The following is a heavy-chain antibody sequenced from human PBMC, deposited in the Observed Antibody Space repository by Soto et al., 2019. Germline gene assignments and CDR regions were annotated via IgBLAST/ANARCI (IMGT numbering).Heavy chain of an antibody. CDR1: GGTFSSYT. V-gene: IGHV1-69*08. Sequence: QVQLVQSGAEVKKPGSSVKVSCKASGGTFSSYTISWVRQAPGQGLEWMGRIIPILGIANYAQKFQGRVTITADKSRSPAYRELSSLISEDPAVYYCARDPKIVVVRPSYGLDVWGQGTTVTVSA. CDR2: IIPILGIA. CDR3: ARDPKIVVVRPSYGLDV. D-gene: IGHD3-22*01. J-gene: IGHJ6*01.